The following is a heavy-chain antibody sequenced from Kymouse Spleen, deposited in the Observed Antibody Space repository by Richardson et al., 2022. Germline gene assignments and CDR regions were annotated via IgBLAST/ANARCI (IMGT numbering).Heavy chain of an antibody. CDR2: IGTAGDT. V-gene: IGHV3-13*01. J-gene: IGHJ4*02. CDR3: ARTLNWNDFDY. CDR1: GFTFSSYD. D-gene: IGHD1-20*01. Sequence: EVQLVESGGGLVQPGGSLRLSCAASGFTFSSYDMHWVRQATGKGLEWVSAIGTAGDTYYPGSVKGRFTISRENAKNSLYLQMNSLRAGDTAVYYCARTLNWNDFDYWGQGTLVTVSS.